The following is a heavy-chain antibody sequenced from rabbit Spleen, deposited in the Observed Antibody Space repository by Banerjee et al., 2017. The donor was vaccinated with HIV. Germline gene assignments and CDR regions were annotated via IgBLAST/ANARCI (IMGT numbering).Heavy chain of an antibody. CDR3: ARDTGSSFSSYGMDL. J-gene: IGHJ3*01. V-gene: IGHV1S45*01. CDR1: GFSFNSGYD. Sequence: QEQLVESGGGLVKPGASLTLTCKASGFSFNSGYDMCWVRQAPGKGLEWIACIYAGSSSGFTYSATWAKGRFTCSKTSSTTVTLQMTSLTVADTATYFCARDTGSSFSSYGMDLWGQGTLVTVS. CDR2: IYAGSSSGFT. D-gene: IGHD8-1*01.